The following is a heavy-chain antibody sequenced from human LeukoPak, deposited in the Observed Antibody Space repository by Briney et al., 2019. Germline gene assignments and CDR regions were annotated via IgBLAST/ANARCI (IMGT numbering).Heavy chain of an antibody. J-gene: IGHJ4*02. V-gene: IGHV3-23*01. CDR2: ISGGADNT. CDR1: GFTLSSYA. CDR3: AKDYTAVAYFDY. Sequence: GGSLRLSCTASGFTLSSYAMSWVRQAPGEGLEWVSTISGGADNTNYAEAVKGRFTISRDNSKNTMYLQMNSLRAEDTAVYYCAKDYTAVAYFDYWGQGTLVTVSS. D-gene: IGHD6-19*01.